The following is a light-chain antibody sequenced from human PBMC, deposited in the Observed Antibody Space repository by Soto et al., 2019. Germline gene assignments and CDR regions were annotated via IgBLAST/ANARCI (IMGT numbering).Light chain of an antibody. J-gene: IGKJ1*01. V-gene: IGKV3-20*01. CDR1: QTVSSRF. Sequence: EIVLTQSPGTLSLSPGERATLSCRASQTVSSRFLAWYQQKPGQAPRLLIYGASNRATGIPDRFSGSGSGTVFTLTIRRLEPEDLAEYCYQQDGSSWTFGQGTKVEIK. CDR2: GAS. CDR3: QQDGSSWT.